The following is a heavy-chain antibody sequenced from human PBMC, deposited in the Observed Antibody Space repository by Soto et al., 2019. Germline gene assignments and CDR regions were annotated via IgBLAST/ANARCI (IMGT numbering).Heavy chain of an antibody. CDR3: ARDPLWFGEIGYFDY. Sequence: EVQLVESGGSLVKPGGSLGLSCAASGFTFSNHAMNWVRQAPGKGLEWVSSIDSSSSFIYYADSVKGRFTISRDNAKNSVYLQMSSLTAEDTAVYYCARDPLWFGEIGYFDYWGQGALVTVSS. V-gene: IGHV3-21*01. J-gene: IGHJ4*02. D-gene: IGHD3-10*01. CDR2: IDSSSSFI. CDR1: GFTFSNHA.